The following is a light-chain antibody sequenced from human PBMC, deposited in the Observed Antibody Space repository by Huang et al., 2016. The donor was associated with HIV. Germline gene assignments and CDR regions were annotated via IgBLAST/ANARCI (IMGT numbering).Light chain of an antibody. Sequence: EIVMTQSPATLSVSPGERVTLSCRASQSVSSYLSWYQQKPGQAPRLLIYGASTRATGTTARFSGSGSGTQFTLTISSLQSEDFALYFCQQYNNKWYTFGQGTKLEMK. CDR2: GAS. CDR3: QQYNNKWYT. V-gene: IGKV3-15*01. CDR1: QSVSSY. J-gene: IGKJ2*01.